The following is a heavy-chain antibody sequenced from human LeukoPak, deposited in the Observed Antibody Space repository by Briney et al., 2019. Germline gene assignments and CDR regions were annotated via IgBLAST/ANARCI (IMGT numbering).Heavy chain of an antibody. J-gene: IGHJ5*02. CDR1: GYTFTNYG. D-gene: IGHD6-13*01. V-gene: IGHV1-18*01. Sequence: ASVKVSCTASGYTFTNYGINWVRQAPGQGLEWMGWISAYNGNTNYAQKVQGRVTMTTDTSTSTAYMELRSLRSDDTAVYYCARRGAWGYSSSLNDHWGQGTLVTVSS. CDR2: ISAYNGNT. CDR3: ARRGAWGYSSSLNDH.